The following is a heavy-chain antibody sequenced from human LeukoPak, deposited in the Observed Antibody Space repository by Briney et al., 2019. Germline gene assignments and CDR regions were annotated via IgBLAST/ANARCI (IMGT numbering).Heavy chain of an antibody. V-gene: IGHV4-38-2*02. CDR1: GYSISSGNY. CDR3: ARTYYYDSSGYFRGKHWFDP. J-gene: IGHJ5*02. D-gene: IGHD3-22*01. CDR2: IYHSGST. Sequence: SETLSLTCTVSGYSISSGNYWDWIRQPPGKGLEWIGSIYHSGSTYYNPSLKSRVTISVDTSKNQFSLKLSSVTAADTAVYYCARTYYYDSSGYFRGKHWFDPWGQGTLVTVSS.